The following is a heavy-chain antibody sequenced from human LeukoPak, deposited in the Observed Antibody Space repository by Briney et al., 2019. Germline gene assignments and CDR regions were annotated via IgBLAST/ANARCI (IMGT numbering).Heavy chain of an antibody. D-gene: IGHD5-18*01. Sequence: SETLSLTCAVYGGSFSGYYWSWIRQPPGKGLEWIGEINHSGSTNYNPSLKSRVTISVDTSKNQFSLKLSSVTAADTAVYYCARAAQLWFWYFDLWGRGTLVTVSS. J-gene: IGHJ2*01. CDR1: GGSFSGYY. CDR2: INHSGST. CDR3: ARAAQLWFWYFDL. V-gene: IGHV4-34*01.